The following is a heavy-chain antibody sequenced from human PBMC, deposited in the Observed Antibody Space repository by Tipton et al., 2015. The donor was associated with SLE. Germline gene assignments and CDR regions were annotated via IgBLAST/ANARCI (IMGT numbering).Heavy chain of an antibody. CDR3: ASTGDSSGYYLSFDQ. CDR2: ISSSSIYI. V-gene: IGHV3-21*01. J-gene: IGHJ4*02. CDR1: GFIFSSYS. Sequence: SLRLSCAASGFIFSSYSMNWVRQAPGKGLEWVSSISSSSIYIYYADSVKGRLTISRDNAKNSLYLQMNSLRAEDTAVYYCASTGDSSGYYLSFDQWGQGTLVTVSS. D-gene: IGHD3-22*01.